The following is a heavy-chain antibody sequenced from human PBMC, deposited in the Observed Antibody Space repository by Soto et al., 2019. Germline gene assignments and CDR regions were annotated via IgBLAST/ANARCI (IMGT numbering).Heavy chain of an antibody. J-gene: IGHJ4*02. CDR2: IKEDGSER. Sequence: EVQLVESGGGLVQPGGSLRLSCAASGFTFSSYWMSWVRQAPGKGLEWVANIKEDGSERYYVDSVKGRFTISRDNAKNSLHLQMNSLRAEDTAVDYCARANGADKEDYWGQGTLVTVSS. V-gene: IGHV3-7*04. CDR3: ARANGADKEDY. D-gene: IGHD3-10*01. CDR1: GFTFSSYW.